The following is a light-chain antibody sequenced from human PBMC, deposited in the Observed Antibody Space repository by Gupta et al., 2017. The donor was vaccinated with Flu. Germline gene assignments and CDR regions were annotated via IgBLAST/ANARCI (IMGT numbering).Light chain of an antibody. CDR1: QSISSY. CDR3: QQSDSTPMT. V-gene: IGKV1-39*01. CDR2: AAS. Sequence: EIQMTQSPSSLSASVGDRVTITCRASQSISSYLNWYQQKPGKAPKLLIYAASRLQSGVPSRFSGSGSGTDFTLTISRLQPEDFATYYCQQSDSTPMTFGQGTKVEIK. J-gene: IGKJ1*01.